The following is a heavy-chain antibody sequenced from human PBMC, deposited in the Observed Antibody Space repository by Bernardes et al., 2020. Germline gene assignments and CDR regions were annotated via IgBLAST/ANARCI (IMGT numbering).Heavy chain of an antibody. Sequence: SETLSLTCAVYGGSFSGYYWSWIRQPPGKGLEWIGEINHSGSTNYNPSLKSRVTISVDTSKNQFSLKLSSVTAADTAVYYCARGGIFWSGYRKNNWFDPWGQGTLVTVSS. CDR2: INHSGST. CDR3: ARGGIFWSGYRKNNWFDP. J-gene: IGHJ5*02. CDR1: GGSFSGYY. D-gene: IGHD3-3*01. V-gene: IGHV4-34*01.